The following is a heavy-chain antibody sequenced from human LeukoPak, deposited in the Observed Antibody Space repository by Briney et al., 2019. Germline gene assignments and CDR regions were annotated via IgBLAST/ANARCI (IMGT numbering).Heavy chain of an antibody. CDR2: ISPGGEIP. CDR3: AKDDGWLYYNH. D-gene: IGHD3-22*01. J-gene: IGHJ4*02. V-gene: IGHV3-23*01. Sequence: GGSLRLSCAASGFTFSIHGMNWVRQAPGKGLEWVSGISPGGEIPYYADSVKGRFTISRDNSKDTVSLQMHSLRDEDTATYYCAKDDGWLYYNHWGQGTLVTVSS. CDR1: GFTFSIHG.